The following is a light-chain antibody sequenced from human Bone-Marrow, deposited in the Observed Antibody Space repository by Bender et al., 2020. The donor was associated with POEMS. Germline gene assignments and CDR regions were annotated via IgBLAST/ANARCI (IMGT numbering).Light chain of an antibody. CDR3: CAYAGRYTWV. CDR1: SGDVGGYDC. V-gene: IGLV2-11*01. J-gene: IGLJ3*02. Sequence: QSALTQPASVSGSPGQSITISCTGTSGDVGGYDCVSWFQQHPGKAPKVIIYEVFQRPAGVPDRFSGSKSGNTASLTISGLQAEDEAAYYCCAYAGRYTWVFGGGTQLTVL. CDR2: EVF.